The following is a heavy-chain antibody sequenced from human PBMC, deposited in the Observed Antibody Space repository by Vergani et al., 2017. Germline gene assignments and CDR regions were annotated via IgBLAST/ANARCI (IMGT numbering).Heavy chain of an antibody. D-gene: IGHD2-2*01. Sequence: QVHLVESGGGVVQPGRSLRLSCVVSGFTSSYYGMHWVRQAPGKGLEWVAVISYDGTQKYYADSVKGRFTISRDNSKNTLYLQMNSLRAEDTAVYYCAKMISAVPAARAANWFDPWGQGTLVTVSS. V-gene: IGHV3-30*18. CDR1: GFTSSYYG. CDR3: AKMISAVPAARAANWFDP. CDR2: ISYDGTQK. J-gene: IGHJ5*02.